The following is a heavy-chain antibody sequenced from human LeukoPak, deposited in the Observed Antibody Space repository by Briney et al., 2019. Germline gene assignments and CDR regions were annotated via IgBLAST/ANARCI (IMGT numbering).Heavy chain of an antibody. CDR2: INPHSDGT. CDR1: GYTFTDYY. CDR3: ARDMDSGPDFFEY. J-gene: IGHJ4*02. Sequence: ASVKVSCKASGYTFTDYYMHWVGQAPGQGLEWMGWINPHSDGTDHAQKFQGRVTMTRDTTITTAYMELSRLRSEDTAVYYCARDMDSGPDFFEYWGLGTLVTVS. D-gene: IGHD1-26*01. V-gene: IGHV1-2*02.